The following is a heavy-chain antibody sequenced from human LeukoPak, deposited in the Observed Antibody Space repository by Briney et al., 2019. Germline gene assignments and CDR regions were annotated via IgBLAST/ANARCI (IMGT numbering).Heavy chain of an antibody. CDR3: AKESQKYKSNIVVVPAASPAYYFDY. Sequence: PGGSLRLSCAASGFTFSSNGMHWVRQAPGKGQEWVAFIRYDGSNKYYADSVKGRFTISRDNSKNTLYLQMNSLRAEDTAVYYCAKESQKYKSNIVVVPAASPAYYFDYWGQGTLVTVSS. D-gene: IGHD2-2*01. CDR2: IRYDGSNK. J-gene: IGHJ4*02. CDR1: GFTFSSNG. V-gene: IGHV3-30*02.